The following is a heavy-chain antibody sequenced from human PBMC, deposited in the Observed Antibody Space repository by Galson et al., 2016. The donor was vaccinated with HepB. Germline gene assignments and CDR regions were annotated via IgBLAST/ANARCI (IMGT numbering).Heavy chain of an antibody. CDR2: FGTTSNYI. V-gene: IGHV3-21*01. D-gene: IGHD1-1*01. Sequence: SLRLSCAASGFTFSSYNMNWVRQAPGKGLEWVSSFGTTSNYIYYADSVKGRFTISRDDAKNSLYLQLSSLRAEDTAVYYCARGSPNEPNYYGMDVWGQGTAVTVSS. J-gene: IGHJ6*02. CDR1: GFTFSSYN. CDR3: ARGSPNEPNYYGMDV.